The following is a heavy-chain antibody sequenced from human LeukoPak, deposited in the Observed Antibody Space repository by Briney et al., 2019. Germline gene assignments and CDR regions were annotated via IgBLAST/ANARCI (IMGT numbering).Heavy chain of an antibody. CDR2: IYYSGST. J-gene: IGHJ6*03. CDR3: ARLPDYYYYMDV. D-gene: IGHD1-14*01. V-gene: IGHV4-59*01. CDR1: GGSISSYY. Sequence: PSETLSLTCTVSGGSISSYYWSWIRQPPGKGLEWIGYIYYSGSTNYNPSLKSRVAISVDTSKNQFSLKLSSVTAADTAVYYCARLPDYYYYMDVWGKGTTVTVSS.